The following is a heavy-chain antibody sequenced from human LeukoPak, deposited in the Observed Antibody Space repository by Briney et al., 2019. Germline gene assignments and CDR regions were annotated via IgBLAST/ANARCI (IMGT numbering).Heavy chain of an antibody. CDR2: LNPDSGAT. CDR3: ARDPSNYIDY. V-gene: IGHV1-2*02. Sequence: ASVKVSCKASGYTFTGYYMHWVRQAPGQGLEWMGWLNPDSGATNYARKFQGRVTMTRDTSISTAYMDLSRLRSDDTAIYYCARDPSNYIDYWGQGSLVTVSS. D-gene: IGHD1-1*01. J-gene: IGHJ4*02. CDR1: GYTFTGYY.